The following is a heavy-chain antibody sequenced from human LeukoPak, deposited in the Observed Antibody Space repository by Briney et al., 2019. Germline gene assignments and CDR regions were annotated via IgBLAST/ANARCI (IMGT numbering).Heavy chain of an antibody. J-gene: IGHJ4*02. Sequence: GGSLRLSCAASGFTFSSFWMHWVRQAPGKGLVWVSRINSDGSSTSYADSVKGRSTISRDNAKNTLYLQMNSLRAEDTAVYYCARVRGALQQLLYWGQGTLVTVSS. CDR2: INSDGSST. D-gene: IGHD6-13*01. CDR1: GFTFSSFW. V-gene: IGHV3-74*01. CDR3: ARVRGALQQLLY.